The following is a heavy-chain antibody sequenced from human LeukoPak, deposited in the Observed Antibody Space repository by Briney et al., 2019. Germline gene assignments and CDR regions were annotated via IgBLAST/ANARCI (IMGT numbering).Heavy chain of an antibody. CDR2: ISAYNGNT. V-gene: IGHV1-18*01. J-gene: IGHJ5*02. Sequence: APVKVSCKASGYTFTSYGISWVRQAPGQGLEWMGWISAYNGNTNYAQKLQGRVTMTTDTSTSTAYMELRSLRSDDTAVYYCARDIVVVPAALSYNWFDPWGQGTLVTVSS. CDR3: ARDIVVVPAALSYNWFDP. D-gene: IGHD2-2*01. CDR1: GYTFTSYG.